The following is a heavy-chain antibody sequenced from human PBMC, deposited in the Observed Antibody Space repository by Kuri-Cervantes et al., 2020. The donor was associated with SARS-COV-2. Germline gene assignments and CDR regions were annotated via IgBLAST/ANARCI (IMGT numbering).Heavy chain of an antibody. CDR2: LFTRGST. J-gene: IGHJ6*02. D-gene: IGHD3-22*01. CDR1: GASVADDS. Sequence: GSLRLSCAISGASVADDSWNWVRQSAGKGLEWIGRLFTRGSTSYNPSLKSRVTISLDTSKNLFSLSLSSVTAADTAVYYCARIWRPPGISGNFYDYTMDVWGPGTTVTVSS. CDR3: ARIWRPPGISGNFYDYTMDV. V-gene: IGHV4-4*07.